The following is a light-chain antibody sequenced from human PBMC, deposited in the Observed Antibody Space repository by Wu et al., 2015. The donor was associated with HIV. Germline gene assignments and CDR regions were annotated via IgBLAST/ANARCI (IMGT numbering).Light chain of an antibody. J-gene: IGKJ1*01. V-gene: IGKV1-39*01. CDR3: QQSYSSPRT. Sequence: DIQMTQSPSSLSASVGDRVTITCRASQSISSYLNWYQQKPGKAPKLLIYAASSLQSGVPSRFSGSGSGTDFTLTINNLQPEDFATYSCQQSYSSPRTFGQGTKVEIK. CDR2: AAS. CDR1: QSISSY.